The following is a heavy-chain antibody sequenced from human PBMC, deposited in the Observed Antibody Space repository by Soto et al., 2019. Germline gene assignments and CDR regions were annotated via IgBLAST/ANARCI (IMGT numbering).Heavy chain of an antibody. V-gene: IGHV3-30-3*01. Sequence: GGSLRLSCAVSGFTFSSYAMRWVRQAPGKGLEWVAVISYDGSNKYYADSVKGRFTISRDNSKNTLYLQMNSLRAEDTAVYYCARDRAGTTEYYYYYGMDVWGQGTTVTVSS. J-gene: IGHJ6*02. D-gene: IGHD1-1*01. CDR1: GFTFSSYA. CDR2: ISYDGSNK. CDR3: ARDRAGTTEYYYYYGMDV.